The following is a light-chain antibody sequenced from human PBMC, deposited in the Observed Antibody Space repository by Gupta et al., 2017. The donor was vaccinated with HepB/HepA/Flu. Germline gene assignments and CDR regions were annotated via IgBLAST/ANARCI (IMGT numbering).Light chain of an antibody. CDR2: WNY. V-gene: IGLV1-47*01. J-gene: IGLJ2*01. CDR3: AAVDNNHSILA. Sequence: HSVPTQPPAASGTPGQRATSSCSGSSSSVGRSFLYWYQQYPGAAPKLLIYWNYQRPSGVPASFSASKSGTSAAIATSRLRTEDDASYYCAAVDNNHSILAFGGGTKLTVL. CDR1: SSSVGRSF.